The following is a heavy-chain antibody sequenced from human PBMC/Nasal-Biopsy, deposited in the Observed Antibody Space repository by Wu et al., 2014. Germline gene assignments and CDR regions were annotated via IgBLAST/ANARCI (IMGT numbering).Heavy chain of an antibody. CDR2: IIGSGGTM. J-gene: IGHJ4*02. D-gene: IGHD6-19*01. V-gene: IGHV3-48*02. Sequence: LRLSCAASGFTFSTFSMTWVRQAPGKGLEWVSSIIGSGGTMYYSDSVKGRFTISRDNAMNSLYLQMNSLRDEDTAVYYCARAAVVGTGGYGYWGQGTLVTVSS. CDR3: ARAAVVGTGGYGY. CDR1: GFTFSTFS.